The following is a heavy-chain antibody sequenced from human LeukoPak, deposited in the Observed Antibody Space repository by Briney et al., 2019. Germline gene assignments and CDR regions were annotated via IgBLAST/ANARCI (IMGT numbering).Heavy chain of an antibody. CDR1: GFTFGSYA. J-gene: IGHJ4*02. Sequence: PGGSLRLSCEASGFTFGSYAMYWVRQAPGKGLEWVSGIVGSGGITQYADSVKGRFTISRDNAKNSLYLQMNSLRAEDTAVYYCARGEYSYDVFDYWGQGTLVTVSS. V-gene: IGHV3-23*01. CDR3: ARGEYSYDVFDY. CDR2: IVGSGGIT. D-gene: IGHD5-18*01.